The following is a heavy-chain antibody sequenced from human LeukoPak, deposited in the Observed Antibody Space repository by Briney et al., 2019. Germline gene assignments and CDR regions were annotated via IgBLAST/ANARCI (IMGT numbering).Heavy chain of an antibody. V-gene: IGHV1-18*01. D-gene: IGHD3-10*01. CDR1: GYTFTSYG. CDR3: ARVGGVRRGGNWFDP. Sequence: ASVKVPCKASGYTFTSYGISWVRQAPGQGLEWMGWISAYNGNTNYPQKFQGRVTMTTDTSTSTAYMELRSLRSDDTAAYYCARVGGVRRGGNWFDPWGQGTLVTVSS. CDR2: ISAYNGNT. J-gene: IGHJ5*02.